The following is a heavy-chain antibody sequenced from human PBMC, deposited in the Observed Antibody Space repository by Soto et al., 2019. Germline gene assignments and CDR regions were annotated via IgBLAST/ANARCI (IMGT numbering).Heavy chain of an antibody. D-gene: IGHD1-7*01. CDR3: AREGNSYYYYGMDV. CDR1: GFTFSSYA. Sequence: PGGSLRLSCAASGFTFSSYAMHWVRQAPGKGLEWVAVISYDGSNKYYADSVKGRFTISRDNSKNTLYLQMNSLRAEDTAVYYCAREGNSYYYYGMDVWGQGTTVTVSS. CDR2: ISYDGSNK. J-gene: IGHJ6*02. V-gene: IGHV3-30-3*01.